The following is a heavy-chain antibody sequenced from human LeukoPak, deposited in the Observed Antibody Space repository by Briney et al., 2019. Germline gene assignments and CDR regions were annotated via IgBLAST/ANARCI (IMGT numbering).Heavy chain of an antibody. V-gene: IGHV4-30-2*01. J-gene: IGHJ3*02. CDR3: ARYRNCGSDCYDAFDI. CDR2: IYHSGST. D-gene: IGHD2-21*02. CDR1: GGSISSGGYY. Sequence: SQTLSLTCTVSGGSISSGGYYWSWIRQPPGKGLEWIGYIYHSGSTYYNPSLKSRVTISVDTSNNQFSLNLASVTAADTAVYYCARYRNCGSDCYDAFDIWGQGTMVTVSS.